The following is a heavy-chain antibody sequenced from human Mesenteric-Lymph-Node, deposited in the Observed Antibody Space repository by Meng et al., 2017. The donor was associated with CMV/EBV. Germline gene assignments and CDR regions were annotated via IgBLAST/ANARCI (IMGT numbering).Heavy chain of an antibody. CDR2: INQDGNEI. V-gene: IGHV3-7*01. J-gene: IGHJ4*02. CDR1: EFTFSTYS. CDR3: ARARIDF. Sequence: GESLKISCAASEFTFSTYSMNWVRQAPGKGLEWVATINQDGNEIYYVNSLKGRFTISRDNAKNSLYLQMNTLRAEDSAMYYCARARIDFWGQGTLVTVSS. D-gene: IGHD3-3*01.